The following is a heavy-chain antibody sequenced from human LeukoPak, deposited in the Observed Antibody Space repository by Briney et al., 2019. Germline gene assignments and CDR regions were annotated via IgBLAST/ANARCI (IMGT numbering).Heavy chain of an antibody. CDR3: ARVRLPPYYYYFYYMDV. D-gene: IGHD5-18*01. CDR1: GGSFSGYS. V-gene: IGHV4-34*01. CDR2: INHSGTT. J-gene: IGHJ6*03. Sequence: SETLSLTCAVYGGSFSGYSWTWIRQPPGKGLEWIGEINHSGTTDYNPSLQSRVTISLDTSKNQFSLKVTSVTAADTAVYYCARVRLPPYYYYFYYMDVWGTGTTVTVSS.